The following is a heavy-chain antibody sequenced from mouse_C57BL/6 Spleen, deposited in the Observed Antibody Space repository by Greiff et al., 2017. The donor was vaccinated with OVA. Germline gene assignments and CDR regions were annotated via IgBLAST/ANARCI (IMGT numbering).Heavy chain of an antibody. CDR3: ARVDSNFYYFDY. D-gene: IGHD2-5*01. CDR2: INYDGSST. V-gene: IGHV5-16*01. Sequence: EVKLMESEGGLVQPGRSMKLSCTASGFTFSDYYMAWVRQVPEKGLEWVANINYDGSSTYYLDSLKSRFIISRDNAKNILYLQMSSLKSEDTATYYCARVDSNFYYFDYWGQGTTLTVSS. J-gene: IGHJ2*01. CDR1: GFTFSDYY.